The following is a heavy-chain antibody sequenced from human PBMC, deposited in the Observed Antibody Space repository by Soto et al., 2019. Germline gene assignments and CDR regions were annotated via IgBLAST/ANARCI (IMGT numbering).Heavy chain of an antibody. J-gene: IGHJ4*02. CDR3: VKQAHGLDGVAFDY. D-gene: IGHD2-15*01. Sequence: GGSLRLSCSASGFIFSESTIYWVRQVPGKGLEAISAVSTSGRSTYYADSVKDRFTISRDNSKNTLFLQMGSLGPEDTAIYYCVKQAHGLDGVAFDYWGQGTQVTVSS. CDR1: GFIFSEST. V-gene: IGHV3-64D*06. CDR2: VSTSGRST.